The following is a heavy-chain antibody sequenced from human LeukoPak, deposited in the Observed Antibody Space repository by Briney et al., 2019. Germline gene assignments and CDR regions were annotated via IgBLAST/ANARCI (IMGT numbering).Heavy chain of an antibody. J-gene: IGHJ4*02. V-gene: IGHV4-31*03. CDR3: ARASYRQNSFDY. Sequence: SQTLSLTCTVSGGSISSGGYYWSWIRQHPGKGLEWIGYIYYSGSTYYNPSLKSRVTISVDTSKNQFSLKLSSVTAADTAVYYCARASYRQNSFDYWGQGTLVTVSS. CDR1: GGSISSGGYY. CDR2: IYYSGST. D-gene: IGHD4-11*01.